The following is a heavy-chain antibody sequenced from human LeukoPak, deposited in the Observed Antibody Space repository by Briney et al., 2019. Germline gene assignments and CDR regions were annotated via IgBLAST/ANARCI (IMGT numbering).Heavy chain of an antibody. J-gene: IGHJ3*02. Sequence: NPSETLSLTCTVSGGSISSSSYYWGWIRQPPGKGLEWIGSIYHSGSTYYNPSLKSRVTIAVETSKNQFSLKLSSVTAANKAVYYCARSCRILDIVATIRARLGVNGFDIWGQGTMVTVSS. CDR2: IYHSGST. V-gene: IGHV4-39*07. CDR3: ARSCRILDIVATIRARLGVNGFDI. D-gene: IGHD5-12*01. CDR1: GGSISSSSYY.